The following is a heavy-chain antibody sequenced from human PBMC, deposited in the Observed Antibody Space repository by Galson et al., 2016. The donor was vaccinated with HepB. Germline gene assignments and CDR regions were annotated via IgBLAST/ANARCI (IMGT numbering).Heavy chain of an antibody. J-gene: IGHJ4*02. V-gene: IGHV1-3*01. Sequence: SVKVSCKASGYTFDSYFLHWLRQAPGQRPEWMGWITSGSGDTIYSQNFQGRLSITRDTSVTTAYMELSGLRSEDTAIYFCAKGAGGYYDYWGQGTLVTVSS. CDR2: ITSGSGDT. D-gene: IGHD4/OR15-4a*01. CDR3: AKGAGGYYDY. CDR1: GYTFDSYF.